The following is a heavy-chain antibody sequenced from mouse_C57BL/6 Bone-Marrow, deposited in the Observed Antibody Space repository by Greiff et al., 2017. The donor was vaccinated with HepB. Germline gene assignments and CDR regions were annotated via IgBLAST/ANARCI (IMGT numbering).Heavy chain of an antibody. J-gene: IGHJ3*01. CDR1: GFTINDNY. CDR3: AAAPSYAN. CDR2: INPANGNT. V-gene: IGHV14-3*02. Sequence: VQLQQSGADLVKPGASVKLSCIVSGFTINDNYMYWVKQSPEQGLEWIGKINPANGNTKYDPKFQGKATITANTSSNTAYLQLSSLTSEDTAVYYCAAAPSYANWGQGTLVTGSA.